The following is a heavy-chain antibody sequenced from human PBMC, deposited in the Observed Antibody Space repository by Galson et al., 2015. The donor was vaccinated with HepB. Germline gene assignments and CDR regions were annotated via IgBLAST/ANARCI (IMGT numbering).Heavy chain of an antibody. CDR1: GESITSGNYF. CDR3: AKSRGHVYAGTVNWFDT. Sequence: TLSLTCKVSGESITSGNYFWSWIRQPAGKGLEWLGRFSGSGSTDYNPNLKSRTTLSVDKPKNEFSLKLTSVTAADTAIYYCAKSRGHVYAGTVNWFDTWGQGTTVTVSS. CDR2: FSGSGST. V-gene: IGHV4-61*02. D-gene: IGHD2/OR15-2a*01. J-gene: IGHJ5*02.